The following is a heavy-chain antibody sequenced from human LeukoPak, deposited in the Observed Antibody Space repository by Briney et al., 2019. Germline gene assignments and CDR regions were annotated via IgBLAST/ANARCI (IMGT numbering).Heavy chain of an antibody. CDR2: IKQDGSEK. D-gene: IGHD5-18*01. CDR3: AKDIRRGYNYGYDQFAY. V-gene: IGHV3-7*01. Sequence: GGSLRLSCAASGFTFSSYWMSWVRQAPGKGLEWVANIKQDGSEKYYADSVKGRFTISRDNSKNTLYLQMNSLRAEDTAVYYCAKDIRRGYNYGYDQFAYWGQGTLVTVSS. J-gene: IGHJ4*02. CDR1: GFTFSSYW.